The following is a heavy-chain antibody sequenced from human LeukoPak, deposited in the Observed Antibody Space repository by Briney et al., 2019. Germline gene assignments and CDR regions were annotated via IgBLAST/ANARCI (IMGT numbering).Heavy chain of an antibody. D-gene: IGHD3-10*01. CDR3: AKGGLRLYFGQFHY. V-gene: IGHV3-9*01. J-gene: IGHJ4*02. CDR1: GFTFENHA. CDR2: ISWNGGII. Sequence: PGRSLRLSCAASGFTFENHAMHWVRKVPGKGLEWVSGISWNGGIIGYADSVKGRFTISRDSAKNSLYLQMNSLRVEDTALYYCAKGGLRLYFGQFHYWGQGTLVTVSS.